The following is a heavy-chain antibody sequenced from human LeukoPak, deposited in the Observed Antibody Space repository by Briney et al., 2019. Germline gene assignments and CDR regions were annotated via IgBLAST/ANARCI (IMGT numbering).Heavy chain of an antibody. J-gene: IGHJ4*02. D-gene: IGHD3-22*01. CDR2: INHSGST. CDR3: AREYSNYYDSSGYYPFDY. V-gene: IGHV4-34*01. CDR1: GGSFSGYY. Sequence: PSETLSLTCAVYGGSFSGYYWSWIRQPPGKGLEWIGEINHSGSTNYNPSLKSRVTISVDTSKNQFSLKLSSVTAADTAVYDCAREYSNYYDSSGYYPFDYWGQGTLVTVSS.